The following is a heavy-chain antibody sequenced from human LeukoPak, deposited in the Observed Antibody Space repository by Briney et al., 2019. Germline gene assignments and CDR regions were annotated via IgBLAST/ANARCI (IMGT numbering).Heavy chain of an antibody. J-gene: IGHJ4*02. CDR2: INAGNGNT. CDR1: GYTFTSYA. CDR3: ARERGGYYYDSSGYYLYY. D-gene: IGHD3-22*01. Sequence: ASVKVSCKASGYTFTSYAMHWVRQAPGQRLEWMGWINAGNGNTKYSQKFQGRVTITRDTSASTAYMELSSLRSEDTAVYYCARERGGYYYDSSGYYLYYWGQGTLVTVSS. V-gene: IGHV1-3*01.